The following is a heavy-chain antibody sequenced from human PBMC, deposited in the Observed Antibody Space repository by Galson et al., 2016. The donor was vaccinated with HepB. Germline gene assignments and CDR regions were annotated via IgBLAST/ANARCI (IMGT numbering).Heavy chain of an antibody. J-gene: IGHJ5*02. CDR3: ARGSVYCGDDCFSERFDP. Sequence: SVKVSCKASGYTFINYAISWVRQAPGQGLEWMGWINPYNGHTRYEQKLQGRVTMTTDTSTTTVYMEMGSLTSDDTAVYFCARGSVYCGDDCFSERFDPWGRGTLVTVSS. CDR1: GYTFINYA. V-gene: IGHV1-18*04. CDR2: INPYNGHT. D-gene: IGHD2-21*02.